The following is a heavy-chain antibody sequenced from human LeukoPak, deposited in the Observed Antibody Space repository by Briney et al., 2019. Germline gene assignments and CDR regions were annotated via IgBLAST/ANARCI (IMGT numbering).Heavy chain of an antibody. V-gene: IGHV1-2*02. Sequence: ASGKVSCKASGYTFSDYYMHWVRQAPGQGLEWMGWINPNSGGTKYAQRFQGRVTMTRDTSISTAYMELSSLRSDDTAVYYCARERWVTTDFWGQGTLVTVSS. D-gene: IGHD4-17*01. CDR1: GYTFSDYY. CDR2: INPNSGGT. J-gene: IGHJ4*02. CDR3: ARERWVTTDF.